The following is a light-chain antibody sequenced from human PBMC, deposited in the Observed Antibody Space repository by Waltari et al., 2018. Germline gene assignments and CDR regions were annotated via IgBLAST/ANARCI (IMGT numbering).Light chain of an antibody. Sequence: DIQMTQSPATLSASVGDRVTITCRASQSVSYWLAWYQQKPGKAPKLLIYDASSLESGVPSRFSGSGSGTEFTLTINSLQTDDFATYYCQQYNSYSYTFGQGTKLEIK. CDR3: QQYNSYSYT. J-gene: IGKJ2*01. CDR2: DAS. CDR1: QSVSYW. V-gene: IGKV1-5*01.